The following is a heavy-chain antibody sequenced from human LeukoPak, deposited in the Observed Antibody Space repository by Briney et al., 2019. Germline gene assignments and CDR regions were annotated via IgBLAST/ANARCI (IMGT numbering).Heavy chain of an antibody. CDR3: ARDAYGGNYFDY. J-gene: IGHJ4*02. V-gene: IGHV1-18*01. D-gene: IGHD4-23*01. CDR2: ISTHNGHT. CDR1: GYTFSTYG. Sequence: ASVKVSCTASGYTFSTYGISWVRQAPGQGLEWMGWISTHNGHTNYAQKVQGRVTMTTDTATTTAYLELRSLRSDDTAVYYCARDAYGGNYFDYWGQGTLATVSS.